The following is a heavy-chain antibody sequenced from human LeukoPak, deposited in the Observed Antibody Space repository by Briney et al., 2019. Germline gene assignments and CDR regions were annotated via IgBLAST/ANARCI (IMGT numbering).Heavy chain of an antibody. D-gene: IGHD3-16*01. V-gene: IGHV3-33*01. CDR2: IWYDGSNK. CDR3: ARALHFEGFGPFDY. CDR1: GLTFSSYG. Sequence: GKSLRLSCAASGLTFSSYGMHWVRQAPGKWREWVAVIWYDGSNKYYADSVKGRFTISRDNSKNTLYLQMNSLRAEDTAVYYCARALHFEGFGPFDYWGQGTLVTVSS. J-gene: IGHJ4*02.